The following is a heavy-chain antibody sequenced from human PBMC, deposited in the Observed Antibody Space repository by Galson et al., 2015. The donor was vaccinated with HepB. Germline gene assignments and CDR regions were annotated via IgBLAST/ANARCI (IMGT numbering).Heavy chain of an antibody. J-gene: IGHJ6*03. D-gene: IGHD5-24*01. V-gene: IGHV2-26*01. Sequence: PALVKPTQTLTLTCTVSGFSLSNARMGVSWIRQPPGKALEWLAHIFSNDEKSYSTSLKSRLTISKDTSKSQVVLTMTNMDPVDTATYYCARAVEDYYYYYYMDVWGKGTTVTVSS. CDR3: ARAVEDYYYYYYMDV. CDR1: GFSLSNARMG. CDR2: IFSNDEK.